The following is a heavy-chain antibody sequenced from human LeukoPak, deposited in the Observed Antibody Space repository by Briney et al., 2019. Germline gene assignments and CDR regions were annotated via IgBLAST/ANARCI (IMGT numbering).Heavy chain of an antibody. CDR2: INPNSGGT. CDR1: GYTFTGYY. Sequence: ASVKVSCKASGYTFTGYYMHWVRQAPGQGLEWMGWINPNSGGTNYAQKFQGWVTMTRDTSISTAYMELSRLRSDDTAVYYCARVPRAAGTRYYFDYWGQGTLVTVSS. V-gene: IGHV1-2*04. CDR3: ARVPRAAGTRYYFDY. J-gene: IGHJ4*02. D-gene: IGHD6-13*01.